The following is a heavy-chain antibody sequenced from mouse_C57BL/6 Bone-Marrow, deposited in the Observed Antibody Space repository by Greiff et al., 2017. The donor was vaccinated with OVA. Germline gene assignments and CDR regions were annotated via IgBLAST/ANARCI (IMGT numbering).Heavy chain of an antibody. D-gene: IGHD1-1*01. Sequence: VQLQQSGAELVKPGASVKLSCKASGYTFTSYWMHWVKQRPGQGLEWIGMIHPNSGSTNYNEKFKSKATLTVDKSSSTAYMQLSSLTSEDSAVYYCARGFITTVVEGEWYFDVWGTGTTVTVSS. CDR1: GYTFTSYW. V-gene: IGHV1-64*01. CDR3: ARGFITTVVEGEWYFDV. CDR2: IHPNSGST. J-gene: IGHJ1*03.